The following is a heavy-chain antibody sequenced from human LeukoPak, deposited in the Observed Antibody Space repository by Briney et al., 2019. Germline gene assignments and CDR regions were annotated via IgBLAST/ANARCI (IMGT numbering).Heavy chain of an antibody. V-gene: IGHV4-39*07. Sequence: PSETLSLTCTVSGGSISSSSYYWGWIRQPPGKGLEWIGSIYYSGSTYYNPSLKSRVTISVDTSKNQFSLKLSSVTAADTAVYYCARVVRGVIAHFDYWGQGTLVTVSS. CDR2: IYYSGST. J-gene: IGHJ4*02. CDR3: ARVVRGVIAHFDY. CDR1: GGSISSSSYY. D-gene: IGHD3-10*01.